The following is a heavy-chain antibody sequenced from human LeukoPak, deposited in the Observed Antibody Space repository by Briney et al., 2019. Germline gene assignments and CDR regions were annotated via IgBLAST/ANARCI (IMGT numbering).Heavy chain of an antibody. CDR2: IYYSGIT. CDR3: ASSARLYYYYYMDV. V-gene: IGHV4-59*12. CDR1: GGSISSYY. Sequence: SETLSLTCTVSGGSISSYYWSWIRQPPGKGLQFIGHIYYSGITNYNPSLKSRVTISVDTSKNQFSLKLSSVTAADTAVYYCASSARLYYYYYMDVWGKGTTVTVSS. J-gene: IGHJ6*03. D-gene: IGHD3-16*01.